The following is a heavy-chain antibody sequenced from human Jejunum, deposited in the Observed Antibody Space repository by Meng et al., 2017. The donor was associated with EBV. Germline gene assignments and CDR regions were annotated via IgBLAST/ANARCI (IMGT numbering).Heavy chain of an antibody. V-gene: IGHV1-46*01. CDR3: ARDISSSTGWWLDP. Sequence: QVQLVKSGAEVKKPGASVKVSCKTSGYTFTGHWVHWVRQAPGQGLEWMGIINPNDGSTSHAQKFQGRVTMTRDTSTSRVYMELSSLTSEDTAVYYCARDISSSTGWWLDPWGQGTLVTVSS. D-gene: IGHD2-2*01. J-gene: IGHJ5*02. CDR1: GYTFTGHW. CDR2: INPNDGST.